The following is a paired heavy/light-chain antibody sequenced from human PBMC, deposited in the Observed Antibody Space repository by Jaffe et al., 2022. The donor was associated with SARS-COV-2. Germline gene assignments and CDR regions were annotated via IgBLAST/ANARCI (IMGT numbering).Heavy chain of an antibody. J-gene: IGHJ4*02. Sequence: EVQLVESGGGVVQPGGSLRVSCAASGFTFDDYAMHWVRQVPGKGLEWVSLISRDGGSTYYADSVKGRFTISRDNSKNSLYLQMNSLRTEDTALYYCAKDIDPYGDFAFDYWGQGTLVTVSS. CDR1: GFTFDDYA. CDR2: ISRDGGST. D-gene: IGHD4-17*01. CDR3: AKDIDPYGDFAFDY. V-gene: IGHV3-43*02.
Light chain of an antibody. V-gene: IGKV2-28*01. Sequence: DIVMTQSPLSLPVTPGEPASISCRSSQSLLQSNGYNYLDWYLQKPGQSPQLLIYLASNRASGVPDRFSGSGSGTDFTLKISRVEAEDVGVYYCMQALQTPWTFGQGTKVEIK. CDR2: LAS. CDR3: MQALQTPWT. J-gene: IGKJ1*01. CDR1: QSLLQSNGYNY.